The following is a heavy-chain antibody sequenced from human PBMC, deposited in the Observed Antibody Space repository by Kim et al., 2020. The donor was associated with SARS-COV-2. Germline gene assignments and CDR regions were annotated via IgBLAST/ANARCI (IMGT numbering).Heavy chain of an antibody. J-gene: IGHJ6*02. CDR2: FDPEDGET. CDR1: GYTLTELS. V-gene: IGHV1-24*01. Sequence: ASVKVSCKVSGYTLTELSMHWVRQAPGKGLEWMGGFDPEDGETIYAQKFQGRVTMTEDTSTDTAYMELSSLRSEDTAVYYCATAGYNWKSLSYYYYYGMDVWGQGTTVTVSS. D-gene: IGHD1-20*01. CDR3: ATAGYNWKSLSYYYYYGMDV.